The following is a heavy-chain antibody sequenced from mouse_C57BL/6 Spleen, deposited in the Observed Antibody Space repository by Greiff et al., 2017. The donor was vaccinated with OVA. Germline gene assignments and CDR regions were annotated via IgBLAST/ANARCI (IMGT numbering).Heavy chain of an antibody. CDR3: ARDPGGALLLRYFDV. CDR2: ISDGGSYT. CDR1: GFTFSSYA. D-gene: IGHD1-1*01. V-gene: IGHV5-4*01. Sequence: EVMLVESGGGLVKPGGSLKLSCAASGFTFSSYAMSWVRQTPEKRLEWVATISDGGSYTYYPDNVKGRFTISRDNAKNNLYLQMSHLKSEDTAMYYCARDPGGALLLRYFDVWGTGTTVTVSS. J-gene: IGHJ1*03.